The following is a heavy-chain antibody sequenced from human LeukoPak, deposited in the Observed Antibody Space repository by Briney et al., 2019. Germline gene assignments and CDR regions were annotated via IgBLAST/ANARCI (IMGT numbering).Heavy chain of an antibody. CDR2: ICSSRSEI. CDR3: ARDGGGLKGDGENYDFWSGYYYYYFMDV. D-gene: IGHD3-3*01. J-gene: IGHJ6*03. CDR1: VFTFSSYS. Sequence: RGSLRLSPAPSVFTFSSYSMNSVPEAPRKGLEWGSCICSSRSEIYYTDSAKGRFTISRDNAKNSLSANMNILRAEDTAVYYCARDGGGLKGDGENYDFWSGYYYYYFMDVWGKGTTVTVSS. V-gene: IGHV3-21*01.